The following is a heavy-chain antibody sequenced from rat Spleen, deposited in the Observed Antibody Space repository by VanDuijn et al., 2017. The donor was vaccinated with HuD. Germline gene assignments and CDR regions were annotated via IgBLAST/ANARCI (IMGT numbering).Heavy chain of an antibody. CDR3: ATPHSDYYSAYSCWFAY. V-gene: IGHV5-46*01. CDR2: ISIVGGST. CDR1: GFTFSSFP. D-gene: IGHD1-2*01. J-gene: IGHJ3*01. Sequence: EVQLVESGGDLVQPGRSVKLSCAASGFTFSSFPMAWVRQAPTKGLEWVATISIVGGSTYYPDSVKGRFTISRDNAENNEYLQMNSLRSEDTATYYCATPHSDYYSAYSCWFAYWGQGTLVTVSS.